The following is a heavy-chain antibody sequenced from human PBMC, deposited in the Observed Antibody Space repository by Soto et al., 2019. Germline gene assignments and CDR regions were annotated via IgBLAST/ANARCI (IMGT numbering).Heavy chain of an antibody. V-gene: IGHV1-58*01. CDR1: GFTFTSSA. Sequence: SVKVSCKASGFTFTSSAVQWVRQARGQRLEWIGWIVAGSGNTNYAQKFQERVTITRDMSTSTAYMELSSLRSEDTAVYYCAAPRSGYETFDYWGQGTLVTVSS. D-gene: IGHD5-12*01. CDR3: AAPRSGYETFDY. J-gene: IGHJ4*02. CDR2: IVAGSGNT.